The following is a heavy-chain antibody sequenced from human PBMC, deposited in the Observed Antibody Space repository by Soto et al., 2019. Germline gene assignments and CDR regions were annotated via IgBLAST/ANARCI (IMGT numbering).Heavy chain of an antibody. J-gene: IGHJ4*02. Sequence: GGSLRLSCAASGFTFGTYWMHWVRQAPGKGLVWVSRINSDGSTTTYADSVKGRFTISRDNAKNTLYLQMTSLRAEDTAVYYCARRAYCGGDRYSGFGYWGRGTLVTVSS. CDR2: INSDGSTT. CDR1: GFTFGTYW. D-gene: IGHD2-21*02. CDR3: ARRAYCGGDRYSGFGY. V-gene: IGHV3-74*01.